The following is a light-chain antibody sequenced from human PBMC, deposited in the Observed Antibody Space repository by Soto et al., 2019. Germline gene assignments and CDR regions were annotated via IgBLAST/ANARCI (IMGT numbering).Light chain of an antibody. J-gene: IGLJ2*01. CDR2: DVS. CDR3: SSYTRTSTLYVV. Sequence: ALTQPASVSGSPGQSITISCTGTSSDVGGYNYVSWYQQHPGKAPKLMIYDVSNRPSGVSNRFSGSKSGNTASLTISGLQAEDEADYYCSSYTRTSTLYVVFGGGTKLTVL. V-gene: IGLV2-14*01. CDR1: SSDVGGYNY.